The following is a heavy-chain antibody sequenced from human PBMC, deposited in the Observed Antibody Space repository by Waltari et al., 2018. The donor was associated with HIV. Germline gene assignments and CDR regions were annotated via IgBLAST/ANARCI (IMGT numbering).Heavy chain of an antibody. CDR3: ARAAYTSAWHYFDL. V-gene: IGHV3-48*01. CDR1: GFTFRTYS. Sequence: EVLLVESGGGLVQPGRSLRLSCEASGFTFRTYSMNWVRQAPGKGLEWIAFQSHKNSDSLHYADSVKGRVTISRDDAKNSLFLQMNNLRVEDTAVYFCARAAYTSAWHYFDLWGQGNLVTVSS. J-gene: IGHJ4*02. CDR2: SHKNSDSL. D-gene: IGHD6-19*01.